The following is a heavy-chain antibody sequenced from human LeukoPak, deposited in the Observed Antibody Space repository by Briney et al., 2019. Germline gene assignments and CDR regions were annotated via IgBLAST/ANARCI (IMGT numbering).Heavy chain of an antibody. D-gene: IGHD1-1*01. CDR3: IANLDY. CDR1: GITFSDAW. Sequence: GGSLRLSCEASGITFSDAWMSWVRQIPGKGLEWIALLKSKTDGETSDYAAPVKGRFTVSRNDAENTLFLQMDSLKIDDTAVYYCIANLDYWGQGTLVTVSS. V-gene: IGHV3-15*01. J-gene: IGHJ4*02. CDR2: LKSKTDGETS.